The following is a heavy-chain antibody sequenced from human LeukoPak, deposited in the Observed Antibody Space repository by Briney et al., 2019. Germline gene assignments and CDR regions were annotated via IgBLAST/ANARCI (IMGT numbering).Heavy chain of an antibody. V-gene: IGHV3-48*04. J-gene: IGHJ3*02. CDR3: ARAMDSDYYDSSGYPPNDAFDI. CDR1: GFTFSSYS. CDR2: ISSSSTI. Sequence: PGGSLRHSCAASGFTFSSYSMDWVRQAPGKGLEWVSYISSSSTIYYADSVKGRFTISRDNAKNSLYLQMNSLRAEDTAVYYCARAMDSDYYDSSGYPPNDAFDIWGQGTMVTVSS. D-gene: IGHD3-22*01.